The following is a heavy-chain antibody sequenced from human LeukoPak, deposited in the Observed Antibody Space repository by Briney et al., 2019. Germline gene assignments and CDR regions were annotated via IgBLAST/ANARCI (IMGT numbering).Heavy chain of an antibody. CDR2: INHSGST. CDR1: GGSFSGYY. V-gene: IGHV4-34*01. D-gene: IGHD4-11*01. J-gene: IGHJ1*01. Sequence: SETLSLSCAVYGGSFSGYYWSWIRQPPGKGLEWIGEINHSGSTNYNPSLKSRVTISVDTSKNQFSLKLSSVTAADTAVYYCARKGYSNYLYFQHWGQGTLVTVSS. CDR3: ARKGYSNYLYFQH.